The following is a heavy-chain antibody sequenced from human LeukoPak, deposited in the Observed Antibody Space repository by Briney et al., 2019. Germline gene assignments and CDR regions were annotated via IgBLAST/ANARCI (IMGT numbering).Heavy chain of an antibody. CDR2: IRYDGSNE. J-gene: IGHJ4*02. CDR3: ARPYNLLHGSLDY. Sequence: GGSLRLSCAASGFTFSTYGMHWVRQAPGKGLEGVAFIRYDGSNEYYADSVKGRFTISRDNSKNTLYLQMNSLRAEDTAVYYCARPYNLLHGSLDYWGQGTLVTVSS. V-gene: IGHV3-30*02. CDR1: GFTFSTYG. D-gene: IGHD1-20*01.